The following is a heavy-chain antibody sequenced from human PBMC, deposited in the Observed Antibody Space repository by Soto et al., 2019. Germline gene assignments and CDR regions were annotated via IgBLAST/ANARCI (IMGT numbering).Heavy chain of an antibody. CDR2: ISGSADST. V-gene: IGHV3-23*01. D-gene: IGHD1-26*01. CDR1: GFTFSSYA. Sequence: EVQLLESGGGLVQPGGSLRLSCAASGFTFSSYAMRWVCQAPGKGLEWVSAISGSADSTYYADSVKGRFTISRDNSKNTLYLQMNSLRPEDTAVYYCARRGSGSYYDYWGQGTLVTVSS. CDR3: ARRGSGSYYDY. J-gene: IGHJ4*02.